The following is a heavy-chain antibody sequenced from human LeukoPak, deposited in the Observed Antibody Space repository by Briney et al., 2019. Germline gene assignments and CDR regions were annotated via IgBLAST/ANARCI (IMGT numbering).Heavy chain of an antibody. Sequence: SGPTLVKPTQTLTLTCTFSGFSLSTGGMCVSWIRQPPGKALEWLARINWDGDKYYSTSLKTRLTISKDTSRNQVVLTMTNMDPVDTATYYCARIRMAAAGPNFDFWGQGTLVTVSS. CDR1: GFSLSTGGMC. J-gene: IGHJ4*02. D-gene: IGHD6-13*01. CDR2: INWDGDK. CDR3: ARIRMAAAGPNFDF. V-gene: IGHV2-70*11.